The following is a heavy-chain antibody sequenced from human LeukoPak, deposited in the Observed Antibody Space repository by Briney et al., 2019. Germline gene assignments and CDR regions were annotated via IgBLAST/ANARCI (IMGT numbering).Heavy chain of an antibody. CDR3: AKVGTYSSYGEYFDY. D-gene: IGHD6-6*01. CDR1: GFTFSSYA. CDR2: ISGSGGST. V-gene: IGHV3-23*01. J-gene: IGHJ4*02. Sequence: GGSLRLSCAASGFTFSSYAMSWVCQAPGKGLEWVSAISGSGGSTYYADSVKGRFTISRDNSKNTLYLQMNSLRAEDTAVYYCAKVGTYSSYGEYFDYWGQGTLVTVSS.